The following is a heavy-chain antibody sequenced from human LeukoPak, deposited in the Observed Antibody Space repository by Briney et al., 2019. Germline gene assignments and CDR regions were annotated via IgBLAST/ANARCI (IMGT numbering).Heavy chain of an antibody. CDR3: ATAVAGPITFDY. Sequence: ASVKVSCKVSGYTLTELSMHWVRQAPGKGLEWMGGFDPEDGETIYAQKFQGRVTMTEDTSTDTAYMELSSLRSEDTAVYYCATAVAGPITFDYWGQGTLVTVSS. V-gene: IGHV1-24*01. CDR2: FDPEDGET. CDR1: GYTLTELS. D-gene: IGHD6-19*01. J-gene: IGHJ4*02.